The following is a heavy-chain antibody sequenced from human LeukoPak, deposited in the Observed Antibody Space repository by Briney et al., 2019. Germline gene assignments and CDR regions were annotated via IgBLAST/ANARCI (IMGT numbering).Heavy chain of an antibody. J-gene: IGHJ6*03. CDR3: ARGVNYYDNTGYHPAYMDA. Sequence: PSESLSLTCAVYGGYFSGYYWSWVRQPPGKGLEWVGEISHSGNSNYNPSLKSRVTISVDTSKNQFSLKLSSVTAADAAVYYCARGVNYYDNTGYHPAYMDAWGKGTTVTVSS. CDR1: GGYFSGYY. V-gene: IGHV4-34*01. CDR2: ISHSGNS. D-gene: IGHD3-22*01.